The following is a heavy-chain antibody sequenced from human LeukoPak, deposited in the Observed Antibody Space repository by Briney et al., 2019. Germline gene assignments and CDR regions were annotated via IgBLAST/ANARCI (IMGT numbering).Heavy chain of an antibody. V-gene: IGHV3-30*02. J-gene: IGHJ4*02. CDR3: VKDDPVLHY. CDR1: GLSFNTYG. CDR2: IRPDGRMK. Sequence: GGSLRLSCTTSGLSFNTYGMHWVRQAPGRGLEWLTLIRPDGRMKFYSDSVKGRFTVSRDNSLSMLYLETTSLRSEDTAVYYCVKDDPVLHYWGQGTLVSVSS.